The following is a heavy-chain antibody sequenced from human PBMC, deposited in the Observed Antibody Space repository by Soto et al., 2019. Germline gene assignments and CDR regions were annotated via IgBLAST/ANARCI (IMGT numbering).Heavy chain of an antibody. CDR3: ARPKSRIGYYGMDV. D-gene: IGHD2-15*01. J-gene: IGHJ6*02. CDR2: IHSDGSST. CDR1: GFTFNYYW. V-gene: IGHV3-74*01. Sequence: GGSLRLSCAASGFTFNYYWMHWVHQAPGQGLVWVSHIHSDGSSTSYADSVKGRFTISRDNAKNTLYLQMNSLRAEDTAVYYCARPKSRIGYYGMDVWGQGTTVTVSS.